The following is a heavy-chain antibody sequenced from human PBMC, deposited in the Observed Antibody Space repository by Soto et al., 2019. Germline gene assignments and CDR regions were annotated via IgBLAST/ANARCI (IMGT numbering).Heavy chain of an antibody. Sequence: SETLSLTCAVSSGSISSSNWWSWVRQPPGKGLEWIGEIYHSGSTNYNPSLKSRVTISVDKSKNQFSLKLSSVTAADTAAYYCARVKPEYSSSDNWFDPWGQGTLVTVSS. CDR1: SGSISSSNW. D-gene: IGHD6-6*01. V-gene: IGHV4-4*02. CDR3: ARVKPEYSSSDNWFDP. J-gene: IGHJ5*02. CDR2: IYHSGST.